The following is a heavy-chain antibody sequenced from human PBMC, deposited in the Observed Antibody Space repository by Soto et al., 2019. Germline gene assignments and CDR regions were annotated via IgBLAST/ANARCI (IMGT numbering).Heavy chain of an antibody. V-gene: IGHV1-3*01. D-gene: IGHD6-13*01. CDR1: GYTFTSYA. J-gene: IGHJ4*02. CDR2: INAVNGNT. CDR3: SGVASSCWYSLDS. Sequence: QVQLVQSGAEVKKPGASVKVSCKASGYTFTSYAMHWVRQAPGQRLEWMGWINAVNGNTKYSQKYQGRVNITRDTCASTAYMKLRSLSSEAMSVYSCSGVASSCWYSLDSGGRETLVTLSS.